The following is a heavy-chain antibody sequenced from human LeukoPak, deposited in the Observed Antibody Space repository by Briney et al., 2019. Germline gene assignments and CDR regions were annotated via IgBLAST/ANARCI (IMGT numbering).Heavy chain of an antibody. CDR1: GFTFSSYS. D-gene: IGHD6-19*01. J-gene: IGHJ6*03. CDR2: ISSSSSTI. V-gene: IGHV3-48*04. Sequence: GGSLRLSCAASGFTFSSYSMNWVRQAPGKWLEWVSYISSSSSTIYYADSVKGRFTISRDNAKNSLYLQMNSLRAEDTAVYYCARDQLPGWTPGYLYMDVWGKGATVTVSS. CDR3: ARDQLPGWTPGYLYMDV.